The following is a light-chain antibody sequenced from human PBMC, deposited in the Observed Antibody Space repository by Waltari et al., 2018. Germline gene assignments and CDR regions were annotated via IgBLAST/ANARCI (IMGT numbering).Light chain of an antibody. CDR3: TTWDDSLSGYV. V-gene: IGLV1-47*01. Sequence: QSVLTQPPSASATPGQRVTISCSGSSSNIGSNYIYWYQQLPGTAPKLLIYRNNQRPSGVPDRFSGSKSGTSASLAISGLRSEDEDDYYCTTWDDSLSGYVFGTGTKVTVL. CDR1: SSNIGSNY. CDR2: RNN. J-gene: IGLJ1*01.